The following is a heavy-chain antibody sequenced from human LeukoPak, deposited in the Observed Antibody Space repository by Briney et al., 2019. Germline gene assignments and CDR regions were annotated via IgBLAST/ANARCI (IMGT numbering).Heavy chain of an antibody. D-gene: IGHD3-10*01. Sequence: PGGSLRLSCAASGFIFSSYAMHWVRQAPGKGLEWVAVISYDGSNKYYADSVKGRFTISRDNSKNTLYLQMNSLRGEDTAAYYCARSYYGSGSYIGYWGQGTLVTVSS. CDR1: GFIFSSYA. J-gene: IGHJ4*02. CDR2: ISYDGSNK. V-gene: IGHV3-30*04. CDR3: ARSYYGSGSYIGY.